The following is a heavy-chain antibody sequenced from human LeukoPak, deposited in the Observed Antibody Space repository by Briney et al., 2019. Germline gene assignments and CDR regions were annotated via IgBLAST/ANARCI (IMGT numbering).Heavy chain of an antibody. CDR1: GYTFTGYY. Sequence: ASVKVSCKASGYTFTGYYMHWVRQAPGQGLQWMGWINTNSGGPNYAQKFQGRVTMTRDTSISTAYMELSRLTSDDTAVYYCARGRGIIDYWGQGTLVTVSS. V-gene: IGHV1-2*02. CDR2: INTNSGGP. D-gene: IGHD3-10*01. J-gene: IGHJ4*02. CDR3: ARGRGIIDY.